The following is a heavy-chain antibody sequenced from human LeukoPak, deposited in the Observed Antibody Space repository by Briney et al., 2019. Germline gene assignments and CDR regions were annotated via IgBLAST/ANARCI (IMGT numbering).Heavy chain of an antibody. D-gene: IGHD1-26*01. J-gene: IGHJ6*02. V-gene: IGHV5-51*01. CDR3: ARQFEWGLWPQYYYAMDV. CDR1: GYSFTTYW. CDR2: IHPYASDT. Sequence: KRGEPLKISCNVSGYSFTTYWIGWVRQMSGKGLQWMGSIHPYASDTKYSPAFQGQATISVDKSTNTAYLQWSSLKASDTAMYYCARQFEWGLWPQYYYAMDVWGQGTAVTVSS.